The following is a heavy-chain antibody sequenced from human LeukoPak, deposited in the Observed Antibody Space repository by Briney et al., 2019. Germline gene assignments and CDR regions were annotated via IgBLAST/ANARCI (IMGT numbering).Heavy chain of an antibody. CDR2: IYSGGST. CDR3: ARTGKGGSYSDY. D-gene: IGHD1-26*01. Sequence: AGGSLRLSCAASGFTVSSNYMSWVRQAPGKGLEWVSVIYSGGSTYYADSVKGRFTISRDNSKNTLFLQMNSLRAEDTAVYYCARTGKGGSYSDYWGQGTLVTVSS. CDR1: GFTVSSNY. V-gene: IGHV3-53*01. J-gene: IGHJ4*02.